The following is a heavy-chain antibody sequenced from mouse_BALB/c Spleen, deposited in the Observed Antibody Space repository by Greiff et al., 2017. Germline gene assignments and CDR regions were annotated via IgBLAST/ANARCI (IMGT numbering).Heavy chain of an antibody. CDR3: ARDRRLAY. CDR1: GFTFSSFG. D-gene: IGHD2-14*01. Sequence: EVKVVESGGGLVQPGGSRKLSCAASGFTFSSFGMHWVRQAPEKGLEWVAYISSGSSTIYYADTVKGRFTISRDNPKNTLFLQMTSLRSEDTAMYYCARDRRLAYWGQGTLVTVSA. V-gene: IGHV5-17*02. CDR2: ISSGSSTI. J-gene: IGHJ3*01.